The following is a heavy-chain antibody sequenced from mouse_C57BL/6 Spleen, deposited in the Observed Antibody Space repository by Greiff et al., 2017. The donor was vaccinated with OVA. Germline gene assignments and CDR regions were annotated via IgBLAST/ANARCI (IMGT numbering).Heavy chain of an antibody. CDR3: ARSYGSSYVFDY. CDR2: IDPEDGET. V-gene: IGHV14-2*01. CDR1: GFNIKDYY. D-gene: IGHD1-1*01. Sequence: EVKLMESGAELVKPGASVKLSCTASGFNIKDYYMHWVKQRTEQGLEWIGGIDPEDGETKYAPKFQGKATITADTSSNTAYLQLSSLTSEDTAVYYCARSYGSSYVFDYWGQGTTLTVSS. J-gene: IGHJ2*01.